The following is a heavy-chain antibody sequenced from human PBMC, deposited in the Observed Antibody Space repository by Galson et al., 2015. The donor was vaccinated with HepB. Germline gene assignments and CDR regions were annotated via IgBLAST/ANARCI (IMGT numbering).Heavy chain of an antibody. Sequence: SLRLSCAASGFTFSSYSMNWVRQAPGKGLEWVSSISSSSSYIYYADSVKGRFTISRDNAKNSLYLQMNSLRAEDTAVYYCARARGVIIRALDYWGQGTLVTVSS. CDR1: GFTFSSYS. D-gene: IGHD3-10*01. V-gene: IGHV3-21*01. J-gene: IGHJ4*02. CDR3: ARARGVIIRALDY. CDR2: ISSSSSYI.